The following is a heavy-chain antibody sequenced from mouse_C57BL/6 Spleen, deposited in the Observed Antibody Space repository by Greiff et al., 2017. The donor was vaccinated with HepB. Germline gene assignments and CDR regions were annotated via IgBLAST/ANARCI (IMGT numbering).Heavy chain of an antibody. J-gene: IGHJ3*01. CDR1: GYTFTSYW. CDR3: ARYGYFSGFAY. Sequence: VQLQQSGAELAKPGASVKLSCKASGYTFTSYWMHWVKQRPGQGLEWIGYINPSSGYTKYNQKFKGKATLTVDTSSSTAYMQLSSLTSEDSAVYYCARYGYFSGFAYWGQGTLVTVSA. CDR2: INPSSGYT. D-gene: IGHD2-2*01. V-gene: IGHV1-7*01.